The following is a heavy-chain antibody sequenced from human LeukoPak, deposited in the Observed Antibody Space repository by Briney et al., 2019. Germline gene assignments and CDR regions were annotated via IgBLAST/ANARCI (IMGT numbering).Heavy chain of an antibody. CDR3: AGNEPEGYSLL. D-gene: IGHD5-18*01. V-gene: IGHV3-7*01. J-gene: IGHJ4*02. CDR1: GFTFSNYW. Sequence: GGSLRLSCAVSGFTFSNYWMSWIRHVPGKRLEWVANIRQDGNEKHYADSVKGRFTISRDNTKNSLYLQMNSLRAEDTAVYYCAGNEPEGYSLLWGQGTLVTVSS. CDR2: IRQDGNEK.